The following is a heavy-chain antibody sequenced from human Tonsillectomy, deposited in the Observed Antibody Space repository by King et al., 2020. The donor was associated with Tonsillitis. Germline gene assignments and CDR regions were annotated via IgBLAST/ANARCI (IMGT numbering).Heavy chain of an antibody. CDR1: GGSISSYY. V-gene: IGHV4-59*01. CDR3: ARGMYYDFWSGNDY. Sequence: QLQESGPGLVKPSETLSLTCTVSGGSISSYYWTWIRQPPGKGLEWIGYIYYTGSTNYNPSLKSRVTISVDTSRNQFSLKLASVTAADTAVYYCARGMYYDFWSGNDYWSQGTLVTVSS. CDR2: IYYTGST. D-gene: IGHD3-3*01. J-gene: IGHJ4*02.